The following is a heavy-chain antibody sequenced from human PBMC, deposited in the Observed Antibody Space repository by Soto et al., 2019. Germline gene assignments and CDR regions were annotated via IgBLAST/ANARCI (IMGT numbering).Heavy chain of an antibody. J-gene: IGHJ4*02. CDR2: ILYSGST. V-gene: IGHV4-31*03. CDR3: ASTEDFFDY. Sequence: PSETLSLTCSVSGVSLTSGTYYWSWIRQHPGKGLEWIGYILYSGSTDYNPSLKSRVNISVDTSKNQFSLKLSSVTAADTAVYYCASTEDFFDYWGQGTLVPVAS. CDR1: GVSLTSGTYY.